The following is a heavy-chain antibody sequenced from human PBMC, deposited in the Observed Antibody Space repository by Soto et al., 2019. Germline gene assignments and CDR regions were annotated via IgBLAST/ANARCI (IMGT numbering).Heavy chain of an antibody. J-gene: IGHJ2*01. CDR2: FSYSGSL. V-gene: IGHV4-34*01. CDR3: AGGPRYCPSAL. Sequence: GELQQWGTGLLKPSETLSLNCSVYGGSSRAYHWSWIRQSPGEGLEWIGEFSYSGSLNYNPSLRGGVAVSGDPPTILSSWRMPSGPPAYRAVFSCAGGPRYCPSALWGGGPRV. CDR1: GGSSRAYH. D-gene: IGHD2-15*01.